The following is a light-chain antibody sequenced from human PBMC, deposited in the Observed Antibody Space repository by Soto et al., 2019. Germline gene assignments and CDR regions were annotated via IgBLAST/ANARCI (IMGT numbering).Light chain of an antibody. CDR3: QQSYSTPPIT. CDR2: AAS. CDR1: KSISSY. V-gene: IGKV1-39*01. J-gene: IGKJ5*01. Sequence: DIQMTQSPYSLSASVGDRVTITCRASKSISSYLNWYQQKPGKAPKLLIYAASSLQSGVPSRFSGSGSGTDFTLTISSLQPEDFATYYCQQSYSTPPITFGQGTRLEIK.